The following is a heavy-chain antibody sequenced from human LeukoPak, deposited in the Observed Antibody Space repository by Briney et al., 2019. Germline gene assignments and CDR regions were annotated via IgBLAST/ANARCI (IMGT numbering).Heavy chain of an antibody. CDR3: AKSSKYDILTGDFDY. CDR1: GFTFDHYD. D-gene: IGHD3-9*01. V-gene: IGHV3-9*03. CDR2: ISWNSGSI. J-gene: IGHJ4*02. Sequence: SGRSLRLSCAASGFTFDHYDMHWVRHAPGKGLEWVSDISWNSGSIGYADSVKGRLTISRDNAKNSLYLQMNSLRAEDMALYYCAKSSKYDILTGDFDYWGQGTLVTVSS.